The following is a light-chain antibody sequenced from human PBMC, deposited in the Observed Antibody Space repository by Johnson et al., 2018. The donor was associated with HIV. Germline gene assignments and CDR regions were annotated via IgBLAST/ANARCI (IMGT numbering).Light chain of an antibody. V-gene: IGLV1-51*02. CDR3: GAWDSSLSAHYV. CDR2: ENN. CDR1: SSNIGNNY. Sequence: QSVLTQPPSVSAAPGQKVTISCSGSSSNIGNNYVSWYQQLPGTAPKLLIYENNKRPSGIPDRFSGSKSGTSATLGITRLQTGDEADYYCGAWDSSLSAHYVFGTGTKVTVL. J-gene: IGLJ1*01.